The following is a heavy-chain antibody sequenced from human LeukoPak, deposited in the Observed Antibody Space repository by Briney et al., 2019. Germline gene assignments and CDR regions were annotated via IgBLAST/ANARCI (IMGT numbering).Heavy chain of an antibody. V-gene: IGHV3-23*01. CDR2: ISGSGDST. CDR3: SKGRSCVTSAAINY. D-gene: IGHD2-2*01. J-gene: IGHJ4*02. CDR1: GFTFSSYA. Sequence: GGSLRLSCAASGFTFSSYAMSWVRQAPGKGLEWVSTISGSGDSTYYADSVKGRFTISRDNSKNTLHLQMNSLRAKDTAVYPFSKGRSCVTSAAINYRGQGTLVTVSS.